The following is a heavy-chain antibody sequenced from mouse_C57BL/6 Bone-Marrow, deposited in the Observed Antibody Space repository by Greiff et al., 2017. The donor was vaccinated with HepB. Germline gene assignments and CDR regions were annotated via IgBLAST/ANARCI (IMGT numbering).Heavy chain of an antibody. D-gene: IGHD3-1*01. CDR2: IYPRDGST. CDR3: ARGLYAVYYAMDY. CDR1: GYTFTDHT. V-gene: IGHV1-78*01. Sequence: VVKPGASVKISCKVSGYTFTDHTIHWMKQRPEQGLEWIGYIYPRDGSTKYNEKFKGKATLTADKSSSTAYMQLNSLTSEDSAVYFCARGLYAVYYAMDYWGQGTSVTVSS. J-gene: IGHJ4*01.